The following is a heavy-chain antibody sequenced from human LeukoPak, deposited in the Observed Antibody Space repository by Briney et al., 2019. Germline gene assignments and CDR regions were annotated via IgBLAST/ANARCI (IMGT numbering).Heavy chain of an antibody. CDR1: EFTFSRYG. CDR3: AKDILSWSSGYPENVGFDY. V-gene: IGHV3-30*18. J-gene: IGHJ4*02. CDR2: ISYDGSHT. D-gene: IGHD3-22*01. Sequence: PGGSLRLSCAASEFTFSRYGMNWVRQAPGKGLERVALISYDGSHTSYIDSVKGRFTISRDNSKNTLYLQMHSLRTEDTAVYFCAKDILSWSSGYPENVGFDYWGQGTLVTVSS.